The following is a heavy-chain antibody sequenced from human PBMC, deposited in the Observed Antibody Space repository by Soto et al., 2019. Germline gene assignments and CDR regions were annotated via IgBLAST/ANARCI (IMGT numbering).Heavy chain of an antibody. CDR3: ARDRSRGIAARVSWFDP. CDR1: GGSISSGGYY. CDR2: IYYSGST. J-gene: IGHJ5*02. Sequence: PSETLSLTCTVSGGSISSGGYYWSWIRQHPGKGLEWIGYIYYSGSTYYNPSLKSRVTISVDTSKNQFSLKPSSVTAADTAVYYCARDRSRGIAARVSWFDPWGQGTQVTV. V-gene: IGHV4-31*03. D-gene: IGHD6-6*01.